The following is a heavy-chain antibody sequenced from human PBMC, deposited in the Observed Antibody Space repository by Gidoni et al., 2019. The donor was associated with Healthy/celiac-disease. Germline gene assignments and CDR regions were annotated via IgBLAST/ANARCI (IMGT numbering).Heavy chain of an antibody. Sequence: QVQLQQWGAGLLEPAATLSPTCAVYGGFFSDHYWNWIRQPPGKGLEWIGESNQSGSTKYNPSLKSRVTISGDTSKNQFSLKLSSVTAADTAVYYCARGAHDFWGGYYHTGWFDTWGQGTLVTVSS. CDR3: ARGAHDFWGGYYHTGWFDT. CDR2: SNQSGST. J-gene: IGHJ5*02. D-gene: IGHD3-3*01. V-gene: IGHV4-34*01. CDR1: GGFFSDHY.